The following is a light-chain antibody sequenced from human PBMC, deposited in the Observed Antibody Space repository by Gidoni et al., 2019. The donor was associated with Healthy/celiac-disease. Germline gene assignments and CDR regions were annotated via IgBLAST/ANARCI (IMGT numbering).Light chain of an antibody. CDR1: QSISSW. Sequence: DIQMTQSPSTLSASVGDRVTITCRASQSISSWLAWYQQKPGKAPKLLIYDASSLESGVPSRFSGSGSGTEFTLTISSLQPDDFATYYCQQYNSYSLYTFXXXTKLEIK. J-gene: IGKJ2*01. V-gene: IGKV1-5*01. CDR2: DAS. CDR3: QQYNSYSLYT.